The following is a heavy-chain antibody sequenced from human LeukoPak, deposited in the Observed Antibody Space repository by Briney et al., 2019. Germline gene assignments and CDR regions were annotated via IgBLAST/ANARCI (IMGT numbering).Heavy chain of an antibody. V-gene: IGHV3-23*01. J-gene: IGHJ4*02. CDR1: GFSFSSYA. CDR3: AKWSEGAMDYCDY. D-gene: IGHD3-16*01. Sequence: GGSLRLSCAASGFSFSSYAMTWARQAPVKGLEWVSAISGDGTRTYYADSVKGRFTISRDNSKNTLYLEMSSLRVEDTAIYYCAKWSEGAMDYCDYWGQGTLVTVSS. CDR2: ISGDGTRT.